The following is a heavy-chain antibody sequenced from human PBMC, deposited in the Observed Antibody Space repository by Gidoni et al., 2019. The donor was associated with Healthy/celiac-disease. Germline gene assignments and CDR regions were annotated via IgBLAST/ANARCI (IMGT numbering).Heavy chain of an antibody. CDR3: ARLDPYIGWSVLTD. Sequence: QLQLQESGPGLVKPSETLSLTCTVSGGSISSSSYYWGWIRQPPGKGLEWIGSIYYSGSTYYNPSLKSRVTISVDTSKNQFSLKLSSVTAADTAVYYCARLDPYIGWSVLTDWGQGTLVTVSS. D-gene: IGHD2-15*01. J-gene: IGHJ4*02. CDR2: IYYSGST. CDR1: GGSISSSSYY. V-gene: IGHV4-39*01.